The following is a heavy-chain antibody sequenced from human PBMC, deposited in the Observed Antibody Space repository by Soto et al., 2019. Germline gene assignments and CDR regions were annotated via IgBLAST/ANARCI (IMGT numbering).Heavy chain of an antibody. CDR1: GGSFSGYY. Sequence: SETLSLTCAVYGGSFSGYYWSWIRQPPGKGLEWIGDINHSGSTNYNPSLKSRVTISVDTSKNQFSLKLSSVTAADTAVYYCARPLRIHYMDVWGKGTTVTVSS. CDR2: INHSGST. D-gene: IGHD2-15*01. J-gene: IGHJ6*03. V-gene: IGHV4-34*01. CDR3: ARPLRIHYMDV.